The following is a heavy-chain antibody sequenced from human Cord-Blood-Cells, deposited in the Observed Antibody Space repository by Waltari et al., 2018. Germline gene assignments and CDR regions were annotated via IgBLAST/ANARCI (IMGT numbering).Heavy chain of an antibody. D-gene: IGHD7-27*01. J-gene: IGHJ4*02. V-gene: IGHV1-2*04. Sequence: QVQLVQSGAEVKKPGASVKVSCKASGYTFTGYYMHWVRQAPGQGLEWMGWINPNSGGTNCAQKFQGWVTMTRDTSISTAYLELSRLRSDDTAVYYCARDRGRQLGTYYFDYWGQGTLVTVSS. CDR3: ARDRGRQLGTYYFDY. CDR1: GYTFTGYY. CDR2: INPNSGGT.